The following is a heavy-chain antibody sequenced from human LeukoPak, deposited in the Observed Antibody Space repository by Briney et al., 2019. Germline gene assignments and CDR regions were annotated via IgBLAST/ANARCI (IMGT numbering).Heavy chain of an antibody. CDR1: GFTFSSYW. J-gene: IGHJ4*02. Sequence: GGSLRLSCAASGFTFSSYWMHWVRQAPGKGLEWVAVISYDGSNKYYADSVKGRFTISRDNSKNTLYLQMNSLRAEDTAVYYCAKVLRVGYYDSSEPHYWGQGTLVTVSS. CDR2: ISYDGSNK. V-gene: IGHV3-30*18. D-gene: IGHD3-22*01. CDR3: AKVLRVGYYDSSEPHY.